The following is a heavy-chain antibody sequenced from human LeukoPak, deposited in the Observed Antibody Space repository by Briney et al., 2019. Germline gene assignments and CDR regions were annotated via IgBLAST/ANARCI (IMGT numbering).Heavy chain of an antibody. V-gene: IGHV4-59*01. D-gene: IGHD6-13*01. CDR2: IYYSGST. CDR1: GGSISSYY. J-gene: IGHJ5*02. Sequence: PSETLSLTCTVSGGSISSYYWSWIRQPPGKGLEWIGYIYYSGSTNYNPSLKSRVTISVDTSKNQFSLKLSSVTAADTAVYYCARVRFIKFDPGGLPHWQQLPPGWFDPWGQGTLVTVSS. CDR3: ARVRFIKFDPGGLPHWQQLPPGWFDP.